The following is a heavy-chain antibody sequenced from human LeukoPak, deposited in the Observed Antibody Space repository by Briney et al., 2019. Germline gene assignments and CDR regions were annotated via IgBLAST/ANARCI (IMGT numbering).Heavy chain of an antibody. CDR3: ARGGYYGSGNDFRFDP. V-gene: IGHV4-59*01. Sequence: SETLSLTCTVSGGSINSYYWSWVRQPPGKGLECIGYIHYTGSTNYNPSLKSRVTISVDTSKNQFSLKLSSVTAADTAIYYCARGGYYGSGNDFRFDPWGQGTLVTVSS. CDR1: GGSINSYY. J-gene: IGHJ5*02. CDR2: IHYTGST. D-gene: IGHD3-10*01.